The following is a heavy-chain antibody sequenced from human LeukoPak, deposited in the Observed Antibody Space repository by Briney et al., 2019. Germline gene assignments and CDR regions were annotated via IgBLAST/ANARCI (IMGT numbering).Heavy chain of an antibody. V-gene: IGHV4-4*07. CDR3: ARGGVLHTYFDY. J-gene: IGHJ4*02. CDR1: GGSISSYY. Sequence: SETLSLTCTVSGGSISSYYWSWIRQPAGKGLEWIGRIYISGNTMYNPSLQSRVTMSLDTSKNHFSLKLRSVTAADTAVYFCARGGVLHTYFDYWGQGTLVSVSS. CDR2: IYISGNT. D-gene: IGHD3-16*01.